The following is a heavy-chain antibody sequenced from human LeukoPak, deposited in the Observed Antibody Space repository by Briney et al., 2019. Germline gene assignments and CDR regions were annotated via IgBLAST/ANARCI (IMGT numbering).Heavy chain of an antibody. V-gene: IGHV1-69*05. CDR3: AREGITMIAVGAFDI. CDR1: GGTFSNYP. Sequence: GASVKVSCKASGGTFSNYPISWVRQAPGQGLEWMGGIIPIFGTANYAQKFQGRVTITTDESTSTAYMELSSLRSEDTAVYYCAREGITMIAVGAFDIWGQGTMVTVSS. D-gene: IGHD3-22*01. J-gene: IGHJ3*02. CDR2: IIPIFGTA.